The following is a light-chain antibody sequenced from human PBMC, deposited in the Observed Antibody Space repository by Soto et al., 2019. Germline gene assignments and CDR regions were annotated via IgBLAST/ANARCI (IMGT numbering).Light chain of an antibody. CDR3: QQRSRWPPMT. J-gene: IGKJ5*01. V-gene: IGKV3D-20*02. Sequence: EIVLTQSPGTLSLSPGERATLSCRASQSVSNNYLAWYQQKPGQAPRLLIYDASSRATGVPARFSGSGSGTDFSLTISSLEPEDVAVYYCQQRSRWPPMTFGQGTRLE. CDR2: DAS. CDR1: QSVSNNY.